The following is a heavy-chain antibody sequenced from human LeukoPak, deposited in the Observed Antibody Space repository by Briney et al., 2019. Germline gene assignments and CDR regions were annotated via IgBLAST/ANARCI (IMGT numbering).Heavy chain of an antibody. CDR2: INHSGST. D-gene: IGHD3-10*01. V-gene: IGHV4-34*01. CDR3: ARRGWAYYYGSGSHKFDY. Sequence: PSETLSLTCAVYGGSFSGYYWSWIRQPPGKGLEWIGEINHSGSTNYNPSLKSRVTISVDTSKNQFSLKLSSVTAADTAVYYCARRGWAYYYGSGSHKFDYWGQGTLVTVSS. CDR1: GGSFSGYY. J-gene: IGHJ4*02.